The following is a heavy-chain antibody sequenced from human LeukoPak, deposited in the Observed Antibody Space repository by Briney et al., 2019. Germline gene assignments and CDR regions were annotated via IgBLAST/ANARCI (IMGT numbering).Heavy chain of an antibody. D-gene: IGHD4-17*01. V-gene: IGHV3-30*04. J-gene: IGHJ4*02. CDR1: GFTLSSYA. CDR2: ISYDGSNK. CDR3: ARSATTPGTFNY. Sequence: GRSLRLSCAASGFTLSSYAMHWVRQAPGKGLEWGAVISYDGSNKYYADSVKGRFTISRGNSKNTLYLQMNSLRAEDTAVYYCARSATTPGTFNYWGQGTLVTVSS.